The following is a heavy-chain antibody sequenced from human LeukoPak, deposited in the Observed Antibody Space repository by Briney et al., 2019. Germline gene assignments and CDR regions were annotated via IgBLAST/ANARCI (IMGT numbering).Heavy chain of an antibody. CDR1: GDSISTYF. CDR2: VHYSEST. V-gene: IGHV4-59*01. D-gene: IGHD1-26*01. Sequence: PSETLSLTCTVSGDSISTYFWSWIRQPPGKRLEWIAYVHYSESTNYNPSLKSRVTISLDTSKNQFSLMLSSVTAADTAVYYCARDRRWEQLHAFGIWGQGTMVTVCS. CDR3: ARDRRWEQLHAFGI. J-gene: IGHJ3*02.